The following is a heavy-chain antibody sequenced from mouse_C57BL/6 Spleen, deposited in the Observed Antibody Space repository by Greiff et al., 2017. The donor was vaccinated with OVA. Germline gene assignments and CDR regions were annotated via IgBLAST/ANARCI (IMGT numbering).Heavy chain of an antibody. CDR2: INPSTGGT. V-gene: IGHV1-43*01. J-gene: IGHJ1*03. Sequence: VQLQQSGPELVKPGASVKISCKASGYSFTGYYMHWVKQSSEKSLEWIGEINPSTGGTSYNQKFKGKATLTVDKSSSTAYMQLKRLPSEDSAVYYCAREGTTVARYWYFDVWGTGTTVTVSS. D-gene: IGHD1-1*01. CDR3: AREGTTVARYWYFDV. CDR1: GYSFTGYY.